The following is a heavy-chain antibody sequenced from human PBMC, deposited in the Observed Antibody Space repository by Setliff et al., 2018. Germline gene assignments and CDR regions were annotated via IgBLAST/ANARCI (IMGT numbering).Heavy chain of an antibody. Sequence: ASETLSLTCTVSGGSISSGSYYWSWIRQPAGKGLGWIGHIYTSGSTNYNPSLKSRVTISVDTSKNQFSLKLSSVTAADTAVYYCARGRRGVRGVIVTFDYWGQGTLVTVSS. CDR3: ARGRRGVRGVIVTFDY. CDR1: GGSISSGSYY. CDR2: IYTSGST. V-gene: IGHV4-61*09. D-gene: IGHD3-10*01. J-gene: IGHJ4*02.